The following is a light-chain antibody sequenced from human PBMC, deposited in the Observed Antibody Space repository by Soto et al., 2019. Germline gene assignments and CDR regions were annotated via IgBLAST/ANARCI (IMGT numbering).Light chain of an antibody. CDR2: GAS. CDR3: QQYGSSPILA. Sequence: EIVLTQSPDTLSLSPGERATLSCRASQSITSGQLAWYQQKPGQAPSLLIYGASSRATGIPDRFSGSGSGTDFTLTINRLEPADFAVYYCQQYGSSPILAFGGGTKVEI. CDR1: QSITSGQ. J-gene: IGKJ4*01. V-gene: IGKV3-20*01.